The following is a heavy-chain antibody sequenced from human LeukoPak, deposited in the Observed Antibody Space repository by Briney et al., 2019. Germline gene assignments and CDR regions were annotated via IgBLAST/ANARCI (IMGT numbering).Heavy chain of an antibody. D-gene: IGHD3-22*01. Sequence: SETLSLTCTVSGGSISSSSYHWGWIRQPPGKGLEWIGSIYYSGSTYYNPSLKSRVTISVDTSKNQFSLKLSSVTAADTAVYYCARLTYYYDSSGYPYYFDYWGQGTLVTVSS. V-gene: IGHV4-39*01. J-gene: IGHJ4*02. CDR1: GGSISSSSYH. CDR3: ARLTYYYDSSGYPYYFDY. CDR2: IYYSGST.